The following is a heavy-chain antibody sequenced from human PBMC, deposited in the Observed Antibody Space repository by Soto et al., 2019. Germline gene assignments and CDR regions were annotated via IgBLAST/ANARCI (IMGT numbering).Heavy chain of an antibody. CDR3: ARDRLANWFDP. D-gene: IGHD3-9*01. V-gene: IGHV4-59*01. CDR1: GGSISSYY. J-gene: IGHJ5*02. Sequence: SETLSLTCTVSGGSISSYYWSWIRQPPGKGLEWIGYIYYSGSTNYNPSLKSRVTISVDTSKNQFSLKLSSVTAADTAVYYCARDRLANWFDPWGQGTLVTVSS. CDR2: IYYSGST.